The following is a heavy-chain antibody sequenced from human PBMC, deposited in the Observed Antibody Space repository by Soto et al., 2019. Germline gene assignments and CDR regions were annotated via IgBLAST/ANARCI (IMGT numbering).Heavy chain of an antibody. CDR1: GVSISGTSYY. CDR3: ARHGSF. CDR2: IYYSGET. D-gene: IGHD3-16*02. Sequence: LSITCTVSGVSISGTSYYWGWIRQTPAKGLEWIGTIYYSGETFYNPSLKSRVTISIDTSKNHFSLNLTSVTAADTAIYYCARHGSFWGQGALVTVSS. V-gene: IGHV4-39*01. J-gene: IGHJ1*01.